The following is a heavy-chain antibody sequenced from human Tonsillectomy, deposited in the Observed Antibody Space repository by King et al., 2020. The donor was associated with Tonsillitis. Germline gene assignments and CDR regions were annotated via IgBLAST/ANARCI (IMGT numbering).Heavy chain of an antibody. CDR1: GGAFSSYS. D-gene: IGHD6-13*01. Sequence: QLVQSGAEVMQPGSSVKVSCKASGGAFSSYSISWVRQAPGQGLEWMGRIIPILGILNYAQKFQGRVTITADKTTSAAYMELSRLRSDDTAVYYCARERRQHLVWEAFDIWGQGTMVTVSS. CDR2: IIPILGIL. J-gene: IGHJ3*02. V-gene: IGHV1-69*09. CDR3: ARERRQHLVWEAFDI.